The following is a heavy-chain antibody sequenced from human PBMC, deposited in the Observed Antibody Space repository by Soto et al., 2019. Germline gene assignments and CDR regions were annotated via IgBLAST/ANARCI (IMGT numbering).Heavy chain of an antibody. CDR2: IYYSGST. CDR1: GGSVSSSNYY. Sequence: QLPLQESGPGLVKPSETLSLTCTVSGGSVSSSNYYWGWIRQSPGKGLEWIGSIYYSGSTYYNPSLESRVTISVDKSKNQFSLKVISVTAADTAVYYCARLEGLATISYYFDYWGQGTLVTVSS. V-gene: IGHV4-39*01. J-gene: IGHJ4*02. D-gene: IGHD3-9*01. CDR3: ARLEGLATISYYFDY.